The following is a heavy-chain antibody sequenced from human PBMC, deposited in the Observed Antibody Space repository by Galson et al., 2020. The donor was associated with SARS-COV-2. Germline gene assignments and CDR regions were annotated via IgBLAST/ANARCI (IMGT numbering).Heavy chain of an antibody. Sequence: TLSLTCAVSSGAISSNAYSWNWIRQPPGKGPEWIGNIYYTGTTAYNPSLQSRVTISIDGSHNQFSLTLTSLTAADTAVYFCARDVGFDWFDSWGQGILVTVSS. CDR1: SGAISSNAYS. J-gene: IGHJ5*01. V-gene: IGHV4-30-2*01. CDR2: IYYTGTT. D-gene: IGHD1-26*01. CDR3: ARDVGFDWFDS.